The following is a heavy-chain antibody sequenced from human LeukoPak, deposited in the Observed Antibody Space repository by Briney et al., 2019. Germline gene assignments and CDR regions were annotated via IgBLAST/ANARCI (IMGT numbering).Heavy chain of an antibody. CDR1: GYSIRTGYY. D-gene: IGHD3-10*02. V-gene: IGHV4-59*01. CDR2: IYYSGST. CDR3: ASTRVGLWFDP. J-gene: IGHJ5*02. Sequence: ASETLSLTCGVSGYSIRTGYYWGWIRQPPGKGLEWIGYIYYSGSTNYNPSLKSRVTISVDTSENQFSLKLSSVTAADTAVYYCASTRVGLWFDPWGQGTLVTVSS.